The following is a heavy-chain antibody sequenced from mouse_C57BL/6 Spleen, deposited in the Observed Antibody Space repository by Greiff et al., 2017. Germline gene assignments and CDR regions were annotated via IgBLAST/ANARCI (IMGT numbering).Heavy chain of an antibody. D-gene: IGHD3-2*02. CDR3: ARREEGDSSCYFFAY. Sequence: QVQLQQSGAELVKPGASVQLSCKASGYTFTEYTIHWVKQRSGQGLEWIGWFYPGSGSIKYNEKFKDKATLTADKSSSTVYLEVSRLTSEDSAVYFCARREEGDSSCYFFAYWGQGTLVTVSA. J-gene: IGHJ3*01. V-gene: IGHV1-62-2*01. CDR2: FYPGSGSI. CDR1: GYTFTEYT.